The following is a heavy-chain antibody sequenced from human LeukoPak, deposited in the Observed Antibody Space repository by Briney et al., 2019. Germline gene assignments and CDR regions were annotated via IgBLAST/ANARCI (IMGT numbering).Heavy chain of an antibody. D-gene: IGHD6-13*01. Sequence: SETLSLTCTVSGGSISSYYWSWIRQPPGKGLEWIGYIYYSGSTNYNPSLKSRVTISVDTSKNQFSLKLSSVTAADTAVYYCAKGRYSSSWYVDYWGQGTLVAVSS. J-gene: IGHJ4*02. V-gene: IGHV4-59*01. CDR1: GGSISSYY. CDR3: AKGRYSSSWYVDY. CDR2: IYYSGST.